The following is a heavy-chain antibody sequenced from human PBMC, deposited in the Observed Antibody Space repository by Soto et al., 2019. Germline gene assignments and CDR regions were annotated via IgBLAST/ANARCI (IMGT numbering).Heavy chain of an antibody. CDR2: ISGSGGST. CDR1: GFTFSSYA. CDR3: AKGGRFWASGLEGNYFDY. D-gene: IGHD3-16*01. V-gene: IGHV3-23*01. J-gene: IGHJ4*02. Sequence: GGSLRLSCAASGFTFSSYAMSWVRQAPGKGLEWVSAISGSGGSTYYADSVKGRFTISRDNSKNTLYLQMNSLRAEDTAVYYCAKGGRFWASGLEGNYFDYWGQGTLVTVSS.